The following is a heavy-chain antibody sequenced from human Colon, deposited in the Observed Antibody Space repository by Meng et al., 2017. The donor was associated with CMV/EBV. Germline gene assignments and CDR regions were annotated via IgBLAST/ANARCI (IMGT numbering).Heavy chain of an antibody. CDR1: GFTFSSYS. Sequence: GESLKISCAASGFTFSSYSMNWVRQAPGKGLEWVSSISSSSSYIYYADSVKGRFTISRDNAKNSLYLQMNSLRAEDTAVYYCAITTASMVRGAISALDYWGQGTLVTVSS. V-gene: IGHV3-21*01. J-gene: IGHJ4*02. CDR3: AITTASMVRGAISALDY. D-gene: IGHD3-10*01. CDR2: ISSSSSYI.